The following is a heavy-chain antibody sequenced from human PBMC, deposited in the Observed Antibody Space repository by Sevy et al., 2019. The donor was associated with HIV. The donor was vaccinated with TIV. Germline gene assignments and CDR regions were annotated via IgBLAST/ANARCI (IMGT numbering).Heavy chain of an antibody. CDR1: GFTFSTSW. Sequence: GGYLRLSCAAPGFTFSTSWMHCVRQGPGKGLVWVSHIERDGSSTSYADSVKGRFTISRDNAKNTLYLQMNSLRVEDTAVYYCARGGGHTGGDAFDMWGQGTMVTVSS. D-gene: IGHD2-15*01. CDR2: IERDGSST. J-gene: IGHJ3*02. CDR3: ARGGGHTGGDAFDM. V-gene: IGHV3-74*01.